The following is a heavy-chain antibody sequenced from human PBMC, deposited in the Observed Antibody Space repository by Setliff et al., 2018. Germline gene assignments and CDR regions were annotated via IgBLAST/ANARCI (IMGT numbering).Heavy chain of an antibody. V-gene: IGHV3-23*01. J-gene: IGHJ4*02. D-gene: IGHD5-18*01. CDR3: ARRGDTRTFDY. CDR2: ISARTGLT. Sequence: GGSLRLSCAASGFTFRSYTMNWVRQAPGKGLEWVSGISARTGLTYYADSVKGRFTMSRDISKNTVYLHMTSLRAEDTAMYYCARRGDTRTFDYWGQGTLVTVS. CDR1: GFTFRSYT.